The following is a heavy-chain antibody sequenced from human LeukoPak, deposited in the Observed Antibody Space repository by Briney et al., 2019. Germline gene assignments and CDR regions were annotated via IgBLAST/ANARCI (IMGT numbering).Heavy chain of an antibody. J-gene: IGHJ1*01. D-gene: IGHD4-23*01. CDR1: GFTFSNAW. CDR3: STETLLYGGDFIPY. CDR2: IKRKTDGGTT. Sequence: GGSLSLSCAASGFTFSNAWMTWVRQAPGKGLEWVGRIKRKTDGGTTDYAAPVKGRFTISRDDSKNTLYLQMNSLKTEDTAVYYCSTETLLYGGDFIPYCGQGTPVTVSS. V-gene: IGHV3-15*01.